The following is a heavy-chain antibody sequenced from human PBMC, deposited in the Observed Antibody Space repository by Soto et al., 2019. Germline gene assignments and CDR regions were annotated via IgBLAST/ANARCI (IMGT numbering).Heavy chain of an antibody. CDR1: GYTFTSYD. CDR2: MNPNSGNT. D-gene: IGHD3-22*01. J-gene: IGHJ6*02. Sequence: GASVKVSCNASGYTFTSYDINWVRQATGQGLEWMGWMNPNSGNTGYAQKCQGRVTMTRNTSISTAYMELSRLRSEDTAVYYCARRRGSSGYYYFYYYYGMDVWGQGTTVTVSS. CDR3: ARRRGSSGYYYFYYYYGMDV. V-gene: IGHV1-8*01.